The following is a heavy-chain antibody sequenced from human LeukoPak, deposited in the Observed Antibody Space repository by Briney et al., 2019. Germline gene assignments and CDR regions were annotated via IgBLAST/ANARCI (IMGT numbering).Heavy chain of an antibody. D-gene: IGHD3-22*01. J-gene: IGHJ4*02. V-gene: IGHV1-69*13. CDR1: GGTFSSYA. Sequence: ASVKVSCKASGGTFSSYAISWVRQAPGQGLEWMGGIIPIFGTANYAQKFQGRVTITADESTSTAYMELRSLRSEDTAVYYCARSYYDSGGYLYYFDYWGQGTLVTVSS. CDR2: IIPIFGTA. CDR3: ARSYYDSGGYLYYFDY.